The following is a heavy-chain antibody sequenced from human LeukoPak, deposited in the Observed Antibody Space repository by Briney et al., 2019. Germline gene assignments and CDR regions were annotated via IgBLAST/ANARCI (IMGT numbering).Heavy chain of an antibody. Sequence: PSETLSLTCTVSGGSMNNYYWNWIRQPPGKGLEWIGSIFYSGSTSYNPSLKSRVTISVDTSKKQFSLKLSSVTAADTAFYYCARYIVSYPHDAFDIWGQGTMVTVSS. CDR1: GGSMNNYY. CDR3: ARYIVSYPHDAFDI. D-gene: IGHD1-26*01. J-gene: IGHJ3*02. CDR2: IFYSGST. V-gene: IGHV4-59*01.